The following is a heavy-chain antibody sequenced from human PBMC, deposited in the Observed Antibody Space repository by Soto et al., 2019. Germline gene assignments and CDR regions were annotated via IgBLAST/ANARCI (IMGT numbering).Heavy chain of an antibody. D-gene: IGHD2-21*01. J-gene: IGHJ2*01. V-gene: IGHV4-39*01. Sequence: QLQLQESGPGLVKPSETLSLTCTVSGGSISSSSYYWGWIRQPPGKGLEWIGSIYYSGSTYYNPSLKSRVTISVDTSKTQFSLTLSSVTAADTAVYYCARLPLLPFRCGHDWYFDLWGRGTLVTVSS. CDR1: GGSISSSSYY. CDR2: IYYSGST. CDR3: ARLPLLPFRCGHDWYFDL.